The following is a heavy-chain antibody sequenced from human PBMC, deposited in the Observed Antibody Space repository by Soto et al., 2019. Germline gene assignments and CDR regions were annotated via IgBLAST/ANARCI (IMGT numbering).Heavy chain of an antibody. J-gene: IGHJ6*02. CDR1: GGSISSYY. CDR2: IYYSGST. V-gene: IGHV4-59*01. Sequence: SETLSLTCTVSGGSISSYYWSWIRQPPGKGLEWIGYIYYSGSTNYNPSLKSRVTISVDTSKNQFSLKLSSVTAADTAVYYCARGITMVRDERKKTVLGGGPNYYYYGMDVRGQATTVTVSS. CDR3: ARGITMVRDERKKTVLGGGPNYYYYGMDV. D-gene: IGHD3-10*01.